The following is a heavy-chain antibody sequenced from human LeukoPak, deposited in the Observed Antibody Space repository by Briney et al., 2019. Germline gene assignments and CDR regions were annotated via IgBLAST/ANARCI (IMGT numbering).Heavy chain of an antibody. V-gene: IGHV3-33*03. CDR1: GFNFSSYG. J-gene: IGHJ4*02. CDR2: IWFDGSNI. CDR3: ATGEEMATIGVWQNYFDY. Sequence: PGRSLRLSCAASGFNFSSYGMHWVRQAPGKGLEWVTSIWFDGSNIHYADSVKGRFTISRDNAKNTLYLQVNSLRAEDTAVYYCATGEEMATIGVWQNYFDYWGQGTLVTVSS. D-gene: IGHD5-24*01.